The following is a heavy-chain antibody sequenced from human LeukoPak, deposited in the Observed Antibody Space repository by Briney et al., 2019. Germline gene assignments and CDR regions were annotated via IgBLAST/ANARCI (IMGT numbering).Heavy chain of an antibody. D-gene: IGHD2-2*02. CDR2: IKQDGSEK. V-gene: IGHV3-7*01. CDR3: ARVRLGYCSSTSCYTNYYYYYYMDV. J-gene: IGHJ6*03. CDR1: GFTFSSYW. Sequence: GGSLRLSCAASGFTFSSYWMSWVRQAPGKGLEWVANIKQDGSEKYYVDSVKGRFTISRDNAKNSLYLQMNSLRAEDTAVYYCARVRLGYCSSTSCYTNYYYYYYMDVWGKGTTVTVSS.